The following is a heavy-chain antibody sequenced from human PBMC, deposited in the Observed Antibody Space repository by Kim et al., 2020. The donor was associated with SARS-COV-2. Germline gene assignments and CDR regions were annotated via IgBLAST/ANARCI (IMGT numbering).Heavy chain of an antibody. CDR1: GYSFTSYW. CDR3: ARGPLRYFDWLFGGDY. V-gene: IGHV5-51*01. D-gene: IGHD3-9*01. Sequence: GESLKISCKGSGYSFTSYWIGWVRQMPGKGLEWMGIIYPGDSDTRYSPSFQGQVTISADKSISTAYLQWSSLKASDTAMYYCARGPLRYFDWLFGGDYWGQGTLVTVSS. J-gene: IGHJ4*02. CDR2: IYPGDSDT.